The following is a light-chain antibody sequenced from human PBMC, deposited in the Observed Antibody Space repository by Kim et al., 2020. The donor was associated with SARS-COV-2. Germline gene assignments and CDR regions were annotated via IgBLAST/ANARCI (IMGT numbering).Light chain of an antibody. CDR3: NARDSNDNVV. J-gene: IGLJ2*01. Sequence: SSELTQDPAVSVALGQTVRITCQGDSLRRYYATWYQQKPGQAPILVIYGKNNPPSGIPDRFSGSSSGNTASLTITGTPAGGEAAYYCNARDSNDNVVFGG. CDR1: SLRRYY. V-gene: IGLV3-19*01. CDR2: GKN.